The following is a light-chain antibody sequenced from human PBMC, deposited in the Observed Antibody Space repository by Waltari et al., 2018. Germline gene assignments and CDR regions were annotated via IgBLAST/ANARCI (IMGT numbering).Light chain of an antibody. CDR1: SSNIGSNY. J-gene: IGLJ2*01. CDR3: AAWDDSLSGVV. Sequence: QSVLTQPPSASGTPGQRVTTACSGSSSNIGSNYVYWYQQLPGPAPKLPLYRTNQRPSGVPDRFSGSKSGTSASLAISGLRSEDEADYYCAAWDDSLSGVVVGGGTKLTVL. V-gene: IGLV1-47*01. CDR2: RTN.